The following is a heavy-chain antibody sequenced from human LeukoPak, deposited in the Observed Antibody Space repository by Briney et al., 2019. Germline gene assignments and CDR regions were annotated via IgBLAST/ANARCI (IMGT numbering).Heavy chain of an antibody. J-gene: IGHJ4*02. V-gene: IGHV1-24*01. CDR1: GYTLTELS. D-gene: IGHD6-19*01. CDR2: FDPEDGET. CDR3: ATYPLAVAAYYFDY. Sequence: GASVKVSCKVSGYTLTELSMHWVLQAPGKGLEWMGGFDPEDGETIYAQKFQGRVTMTEDTSTDTAYMELSSLRSEDTAVYYCATYPLAVAAYYFDYWGQGTLVTVSS.